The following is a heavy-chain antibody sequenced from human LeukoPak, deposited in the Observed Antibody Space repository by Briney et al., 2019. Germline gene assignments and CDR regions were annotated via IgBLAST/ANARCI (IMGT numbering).Heavy chain of an antibody. V-gene: IGHV3-23*01. Sequence: GGSLRLSCAASGFTFSSYAMSWVRQAPGKGLEGGSAISGSVGSTYYADSVKGRFTISRDNSKNTLYLQMNSLRAEDTAVYYCAKDAHTAMVTWYFDLWGRGTLVTVSS. J-gene: IGHJ2*01. CDR2: ISGSVGST. CDR1: GFTFSSYA. D-gene: IGHD5-18*01. CDR3: AKDAHTAMVTWYFDL.